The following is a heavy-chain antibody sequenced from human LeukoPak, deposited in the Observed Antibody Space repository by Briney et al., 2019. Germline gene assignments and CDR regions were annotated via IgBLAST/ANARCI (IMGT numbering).Heavy chain of an antibody. D-gene: IGHD3-3*01. V-gene: IGHV4-4*02. Sequence: SETLSLTCAVSSGSISSGNWWSWVRQPPGQGLEWIGEIYHSGSTNYNPSLKSRVTISVDTSKNHFSLKLSSVTAADPAVYYCARSDFWSGYSSDYWGQGTLVTVSS. CDR1: SGSISSGNW. J-gene: IGHJ4*02. CDR3: ARSDFWSGYSSDY. CDR2: IYHSGST.